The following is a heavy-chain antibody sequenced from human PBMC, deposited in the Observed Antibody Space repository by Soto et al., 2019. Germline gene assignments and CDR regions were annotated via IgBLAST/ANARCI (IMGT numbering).Heavy chain of an antibody. J-gene: IGHJ4*02. CDR2: INHSGST. V-gene: IGHV4-59*12. D-gene: IGHD4-17*01. CDR3: GRGRRTAVTIDY. Sequence: SETLSLTCTVSGGSISSYYWSWIRQPPGKGLEWIGYINHSGSTNYNPSLKSRVTISVDTSRNQFSLKLSSVTAADTAVYYCGRGRRTAVTIDYWGQGTLVTVSS. CDR1: GGSISSYY.